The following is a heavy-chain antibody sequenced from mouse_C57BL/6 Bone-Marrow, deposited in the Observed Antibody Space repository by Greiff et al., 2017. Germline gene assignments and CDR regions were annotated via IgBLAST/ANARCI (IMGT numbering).Heavy chain of an antibody. V-gene: IGHV1-64*01. CDR3: ARGSSGYAWFAY. Sequence: QVQLQQPGAELVKPGASVKLSCKASGYTFTSYWMHWVKQRPGQGLEWIGMINPNSGSTNYNEKFKSKATLTVDKSSSTAYMQLSSLTSEDSAVYSCARGSSGYAWFAYWGQGTLVTGSA. CDR2: INPNSGST. CDR1: GYTFTSYW. J-gene: IGHJ3*01. D-gene: IGHD3-2*02.